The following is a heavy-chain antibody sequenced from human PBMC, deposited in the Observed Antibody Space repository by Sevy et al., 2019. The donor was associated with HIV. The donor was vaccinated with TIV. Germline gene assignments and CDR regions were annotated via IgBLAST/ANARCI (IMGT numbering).Heavy chain of an antibody. Sequence: GGSLRLSCAASGFTFRSYDMSWVRQAPGKGLGWVSSISGSGGSTYYADSVKGRFTISRDNFKSTLYLQMNSLRAEDTAVYYCAKAKTVAAGFDYWGQGTLVTVSS. J-gene: IGHJ4*02. CDR2: ISGSGGST. D-gene: IGHD2-15*01. V-gene: IGHV3-23*01. CDR3: AKAKTVAAGFDY. CDR1: GFTFRSYD.